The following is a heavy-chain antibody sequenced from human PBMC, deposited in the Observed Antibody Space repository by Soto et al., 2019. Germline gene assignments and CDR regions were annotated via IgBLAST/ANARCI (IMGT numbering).Heavy chain of an antibody. D-gene: IGHD6-25*01. Sequence: GGSLRLSCAASGLTFDNYGMTWARQTPGKGLEWVSGINWNGGSTGYADSVKGRFTISRDNAKNSLYLQMNSLRAEDTALYHCARLGSEYYYSYYMGVWGKGTTVTVSS. J-gene: IGHJ6*03. CDR3: ARLGSEYYYSYYMGV. CDR1: GLTFDNYG. V-gene: IGHV3-20*01. CDR2: INWNGGST.